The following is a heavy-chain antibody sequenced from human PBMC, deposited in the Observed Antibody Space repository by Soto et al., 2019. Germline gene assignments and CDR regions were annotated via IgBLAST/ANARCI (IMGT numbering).Heavy chain of an antibody. CDR3: AFSACGGADCSRKYVPFDF. Sequence: GGSLRLSCAASGFTFSKFALSWVRQAPGKGLEWVSTISGSGDTTYYADSVEGRFTISRDSFKNTLYLQMNSLRAEDTAVYYCAFSACGGADCSRKYVPFDFWGQGALVTVSS. CDR1: GFTFSKFA. V-gene: IGHV3-23*01. D-gene: IGHD2-21*01. J-gene: IGHJ4*02. CDR2: ISGSGDTT.